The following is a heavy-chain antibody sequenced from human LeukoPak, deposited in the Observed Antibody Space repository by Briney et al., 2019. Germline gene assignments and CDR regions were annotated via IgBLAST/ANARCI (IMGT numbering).Heavy chain of an antibody. CDR2: IGVGGGDT. J-gene: IGHJ4*02. D-gene: IGHD3-22*01. CDR1: GFAFSSHA. V-gene: IGHV3-23*01. Sequence: GASLRLSCGASGFAFSSHARSWGRQAPGKGLEWVSGIGVGGGDTYYADSVKGRFTISRDNSKNTLYLQMNSLRAEDTAVYYCAKELYYYDSSGSFDYWGQGTLVAVSS. CDR3: AKELYYYDSSGSFDY.